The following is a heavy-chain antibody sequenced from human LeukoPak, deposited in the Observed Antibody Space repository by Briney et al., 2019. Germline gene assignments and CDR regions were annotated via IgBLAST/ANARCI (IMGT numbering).Heavy chain of an antibody. J-gene: IGHJ5*02. D-gene: IGHD1-26*01. CDR1: GYTFTSYG. CDR3: ARDPTRIVGALNWFDP. Sequence: ASVKVSCKASGYTFTSYGISWVRRAPGQGLEWMGWISAYNGNTNYAQKLQGRVTMTTDTSTSTAYMELRSLRSDDTAVYYCARDPTRIVGALNWFDPWGQGTLVTVSS. V-gene: IGHV1-18*01. CDR2: ISAYNGNT.